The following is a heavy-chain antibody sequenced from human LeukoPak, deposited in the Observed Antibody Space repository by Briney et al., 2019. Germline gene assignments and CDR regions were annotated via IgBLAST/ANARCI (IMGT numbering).Heavy chain of an antibody. J-gene: IGHJ6*02. V-gene: IGHV3-21*01. Sequence: GGSLRLSCAASGFTFSSYAMSWVRQAPGKGLEWVPSISSSSSYIYYADSVKGRFTISRDNAKNSLYLQMNSLRAEDTAVYYCARGACSSTSCYAYYYYGMDVWGQGTTVTVSS. CDR2: ISSSSSYI. CDR3: ARGACSSTSCYAYYYYGMDV. D-gene: IGHD2-2*01. CDR1: GFTFSSYA.